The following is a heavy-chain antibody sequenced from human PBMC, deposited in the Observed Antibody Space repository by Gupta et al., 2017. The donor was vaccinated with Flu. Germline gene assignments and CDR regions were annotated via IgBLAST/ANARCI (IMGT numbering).Heavy chain of an antibody. D-gene: IGHD3-22*01. CDR2: ISFDGENK. CDR1: GFMFGGLG. CDR3: ARHYYDSSGHYDTDAFDI. V-gene: IGHV3-30*03. J-gene: IGHJ3*02. Sequence: QVQLVESGGGVVQPGTSLRLSCAASGFMFGGLGFHWVRQAPGKGLEWVSLISFDGENKYYGASVKGRFIVSRDNSKNMLYLHMNNLRPEDTAIYFCARHYYDSSGHYDTDAFDIWGQGTMVTVSS.